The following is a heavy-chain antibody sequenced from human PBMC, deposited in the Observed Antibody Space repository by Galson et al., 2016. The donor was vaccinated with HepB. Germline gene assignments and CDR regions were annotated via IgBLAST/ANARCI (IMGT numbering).Heavy chain of an antibody. CDR2: TDSSSRYI. D-gene: IGHD4-23*01. V-gene: IGHV3-21*04. Sequence: SLRLSCAASGFTFSTYSLNWVRQAPGKGLEWVASTDSSSRYIYYADSVRGRFSISRYNSRKTLYLQMHSLRAEDTAVYYCAKSGGRWSYFDYWGQGTLVTVSS. J-gene: IGHJ4*02. CDR3: AKSGGRWSYFDY. CDR1: GFTFSTYS.